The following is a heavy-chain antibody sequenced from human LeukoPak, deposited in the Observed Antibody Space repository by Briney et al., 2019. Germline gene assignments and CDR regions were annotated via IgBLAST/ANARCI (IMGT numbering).Heavy chain of an antibody. CDR3: ARDLGSGRRGGGSYFDY. V-gene: IGHV1-69*05. CDR2: IIPIFGTA. J-gene: IGHJ4*02. D-gene: IGHD6-19*01. Sequence: ASVKVSCKASGGTFSSYAISWVRQAPGQGLEWMGGIIPIFGTANYAQKFQGRVTITTDESTSTAYMELSSLRSEDTAVYYCARDLGSGRRGGGSYFDYWGQGTLVTVSS. CDR1: GGTFSSYA.